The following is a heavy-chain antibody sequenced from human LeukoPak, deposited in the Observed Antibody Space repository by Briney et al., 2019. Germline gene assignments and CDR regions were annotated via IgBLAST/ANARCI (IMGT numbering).Heavy chain of an antibody. J-gene: IGHJ4*02. CDR1: GYSFTMYY. Sequence: ASVKVSCKASGYSFTMYYIHWVRQAPGQGLEWMGIINPSGGSTSFAQKFQGRVTMTKDTSTSTVYMELSSLRSEDTAVYYCARGVDGDYGFDYWGQGTLVTVSP. D-gene: IGHD4-17*01. CDR2: INPSGGST. V-gene: IGHV1-46*01. CDR3: ARGVDGDYGFDY.